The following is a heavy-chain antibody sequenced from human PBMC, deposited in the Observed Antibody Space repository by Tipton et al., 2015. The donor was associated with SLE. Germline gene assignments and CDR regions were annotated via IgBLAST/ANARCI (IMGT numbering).Heavy chain of an antibody. V-gene: IGHV4-39*07. CDR3: ARYDFWSGGTYYFGY. CDR1: GASISNSLYH. CDR2: IYYTGGT. J-gene: IGHJ4*02. Sequence: TLSLTCTVSGASISNSLYHWGWSRQPPGKSLGWIGSIYYTGGTYYNPSLKRRVTMSVETSKNQFSLRLSSVTAADTAVYYCARYDFWSGGTYYFGYWGQGALVTVSS. D-gene: IGHD3-3*01.